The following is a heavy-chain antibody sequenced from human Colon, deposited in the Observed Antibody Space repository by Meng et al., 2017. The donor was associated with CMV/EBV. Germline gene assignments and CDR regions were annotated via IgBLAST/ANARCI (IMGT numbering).Heavy chain of an antibody. V-gene: IGHV3-48*03. CDR2: ISPSGDET. Sequence: GESLKISCATSGFTFSDYEMNWLRQTPGKGLEWVSFISPSGDETHYGESVQGRFTISRDNAKRSLFLQMDSLRAEDTAVYYCARDYIHRQIFGRTKRDYWGQGTMVTVSS. D-gene: IGHD3-3*01. CDR3: ARDYIHRQIFGRTKRDY. J-gene: IGHJ4*02. CDR1: GFTFSDYE.